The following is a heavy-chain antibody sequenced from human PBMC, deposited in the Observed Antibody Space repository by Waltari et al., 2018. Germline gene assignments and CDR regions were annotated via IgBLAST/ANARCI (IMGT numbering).Heavy chain of an antibody. CDR2: IKSKANSYAT. Sequence: EVQLVESGGGVVQPGGSVVLAGAAPGLHVGRGAMRGLGRASGKGLEWVGRIKSKANSYATAYSASVKGRFTISRDDSKNTAYLQMNSLKTEDTAVYYCTRGGSSSWGDYWGQGTLVTVSS. CDR1: GLHVGRGA. D-gene: IGHD6-13*01. V-gene: IGHV3-73*01. J-gene: IGHJ4*02. CDR3: TRGGSSSWGDY.